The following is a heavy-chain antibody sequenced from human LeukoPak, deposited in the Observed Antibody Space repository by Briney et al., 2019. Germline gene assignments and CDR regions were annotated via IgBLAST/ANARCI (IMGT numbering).Heavy chain of an antibody. CDR1: GYTFTSYY. CDR2: INPNSGGT. V-gene: IGHV1-2*02. Sequence: ASVKVSCKASGYTFTSYYMHWVRQAPGQGLEWMGWINPNSGGTNYAQKFQGRVTMTRDTSISTAYMELGRLRSDDTAVYYCARDRRNLYNFDPWGQGTLVTVSS. D-gene: IGHD1-14*01. CDR3: ARDRRNLYNFDP. J-gene: IGHJ5*02.